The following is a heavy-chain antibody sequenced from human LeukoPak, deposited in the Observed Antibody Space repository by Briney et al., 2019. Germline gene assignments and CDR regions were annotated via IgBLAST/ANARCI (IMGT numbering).Heavy chain of an antibody. CDR3: ASRLGYCSSTSCYTGGDYFDY. D-gene: IGHD2-2*02. J-gene: IGHJ4*02. Sequence: GGSLRLSCAASGFTFSSYAMSWVRQAPGKGLEWVSAISSSSSYIYYADSVKGRFTISRDNAKNSLYLQMNSLRAEDTAVYYCASRLGYCSSTSCYTGGDYFDYWGQGTLVTVSS. V-gene: IGHV3-21*01. CDR1: GFTFSSYA. CDR2: ISSSSSYI.